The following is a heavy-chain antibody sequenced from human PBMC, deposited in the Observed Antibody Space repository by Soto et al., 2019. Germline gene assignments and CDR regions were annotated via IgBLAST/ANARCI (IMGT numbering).Heavy chain of an antibody. J-gene: IGHJ5*02. Sequence: SETLSLTCTVSGGSISSSSYYWGWIRQPPGKGLEWIGSIYYSGSTYYNPSLKSRVTISVDTSKNQFSLKLSSVTAADTAVYYCARELRSDWFGPWGQGTLVTVSS. CDR2: IYYSGST. CDR1: GGSISSSSYY. CDR3: ARELRSDWFGP. V-gene: IGHV4-39*01. D-gene: IGHD1-7*01.